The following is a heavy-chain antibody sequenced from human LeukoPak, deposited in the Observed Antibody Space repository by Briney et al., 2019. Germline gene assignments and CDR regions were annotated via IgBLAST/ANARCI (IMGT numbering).Heavy chain of an antibody. D-gene: IGHD5-18*01. CDR3: ARDEGVGYSYGPCW. Sequence: PGGSLRLSCAASGFTFSSYGMHWVRRAPGKGLEWVAVIWYDGSNKYYADSVKGRFTISRDNSKNTLYLQMNSLRAEDTAVYYCARDEGVGYSYGPCWWGQGTLVTVSS. CDR1: GFTFSSYG. CDR2: IWYDGSNK. V-gene: IGHV3-33*01. J-gene: IGHJ4*02.